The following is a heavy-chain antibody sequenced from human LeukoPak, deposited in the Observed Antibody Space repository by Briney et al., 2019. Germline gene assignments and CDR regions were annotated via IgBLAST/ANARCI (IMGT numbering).Heavy chain of an antibody. Sequence: GGSLRLSCAASGFTFSSYGMHWVRQAPGKGLEWVAVICCDGSNKDNADSVKGRFTISRDNSKNTLYMQMNSLRAEDTAVYYCAKISSFRTGASGSYHYWGQGTLVTVSS. CDR1: GFTFSSYG. J-gene: IGHJ4*02. V-gene: IGHV3-30*18. CDR3: AKISSFRTGASGSYHY. CDR2: ICCDGSNK. D-gene: IGHD1-26*01.